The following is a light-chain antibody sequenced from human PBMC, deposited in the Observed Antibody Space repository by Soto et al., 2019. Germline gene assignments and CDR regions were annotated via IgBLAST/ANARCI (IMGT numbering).Light chain of an antibody. J-gene: IGKJ4*01. Sequence: EIVLTQSPGTLSLSPGETSTLSCRASETVDTSSLGWYQQKPGLAPSLLIYSASRRATGIPDRFDASGSATDFTLTISRLEPEDFAVYYCHQYGSSPLTFGGGTKVEI. CDR1: ETVDTSS. V-gene: IGKV3-20*01. CDR3: HQYGSSPLT. CDR2: SAS.